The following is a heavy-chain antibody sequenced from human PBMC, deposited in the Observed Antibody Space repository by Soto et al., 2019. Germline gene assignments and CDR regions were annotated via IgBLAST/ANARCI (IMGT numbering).Heavy chain of an antibody. CDR1: CGPVSGFY. V-gene: IGHV4-4*07. J-gene: IGHJ5*02. D-gene: IGHD3-3*01. Sequence: SETLSLTCTVSCGPVSGFYWTWIRQPAGKGLEWIGRVYSSGGTHYSPSLKSRVTISLDTSKNQFSLRLLSVTDADTAVYFCARGQRFSDWFDPWGQGTLVTVSS. CDR2: VYSSGGT. CDR3: ARGQRFSDWFDP.